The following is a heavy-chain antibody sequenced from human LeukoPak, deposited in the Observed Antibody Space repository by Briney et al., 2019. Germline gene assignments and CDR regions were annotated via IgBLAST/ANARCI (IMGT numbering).Heavy chain of an antibody. CDR2: IIPIFGTA. Sequence: SGTVSCKASGGAFSSYAISWVRQAPGQGLGWMGGIIPIFGTAKYAQKFQGRVTITTDEYTSTAYMELSRLRSEDTAVYYCARDGSGSYYGDYYYYMDVWGKGTTVTVSS. CDR1: GGAFSSYA. CDR3: ARDGSGSYYGDYYYYMDV. V-gene: IGHV1-69*05. D-gene: IGHD1-26*01. J-gene: IGHJ6*03.